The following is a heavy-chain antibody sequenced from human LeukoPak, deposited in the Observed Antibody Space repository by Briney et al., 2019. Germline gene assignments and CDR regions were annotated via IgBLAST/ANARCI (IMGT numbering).Heavy chain of an antibody. D-gene: IGHD6-19*01. J-gene: IGHJ4*02. Sequence: SETLSLTCAVYGGSFSGYYWSWIRQPPGKGLEWIGEINHSGSTDYNPSLKSRVTISVDTSKNQFSLNLTSVTAADTAVYYCARGPGSGWYGWGRFDYWGQGALVTVSS. CDR1: GGSFSGYY. CDR2: INHSGST. V-gene: IGHV4-34*01. CDR3: ARGPGSGWYGWGRFDY.